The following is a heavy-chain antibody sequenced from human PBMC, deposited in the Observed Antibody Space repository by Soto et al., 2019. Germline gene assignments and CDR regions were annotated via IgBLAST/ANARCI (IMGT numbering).Heavy chain of an antibody. CDR3: AREASYYGAAPWFFDL. J-gene: IGHJ2*01. CDR1: GYTFTSYG. CDR2: ISAYNGNT. D-gene: IGHD4-17*01. V-gene: IGHV1-18*01. Sequence: ASVKVSCKASGYTFTSYGISWVRQAPGQGLEWMGWISAYNGNTNYAQKLQGRVNMTTDTSTSTAYMELRSLRSDDTAVYFCAREASYYGAAPWFFDLWGRGTLVTVSS.